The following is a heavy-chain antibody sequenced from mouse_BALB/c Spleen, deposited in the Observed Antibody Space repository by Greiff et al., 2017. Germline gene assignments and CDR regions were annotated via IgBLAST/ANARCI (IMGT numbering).Heavy chain of an antibody. J-gene: IGHJ4*01. D-gene: IGHD2-4*01. Sequence: EVKVVESGAGLVKPGASVKLSCTASGFNIKDTYMHWVKQRPEQGLEWIGRIDPANGSTKSDPKFQGKATITADTSSNTAYLQLSSLTSEDTAVYYGARMITTAMDYWGQGTSVTVSS. CDR2: IDPANGST. CDR3: ARMITTAMDY. V-gene: IGHV14-3*02. CDR1: GFNIKDTY.